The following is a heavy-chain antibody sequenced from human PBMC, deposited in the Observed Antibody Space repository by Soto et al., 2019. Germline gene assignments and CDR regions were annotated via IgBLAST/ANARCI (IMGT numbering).Heavy chain of an antibody. V-gene: IGHV1-18*04. CDR1: GYTLTSYG. D-gene: IGHD3-10*01. CDR2: ISAYNGNT. Sequence: ASVKVSCKASGYTLTSYGISWVRQAPGQGLEWMGWISAYNGNTNYAQKLQGRVTMTTDTSTSTAYMELRSLRSDDTAVYYCAREHMVRGVIDYYYYGMDVWGQGTTVTVSS. CDR3: AREHMVRGVIDYYYYGMDV. J-gene: IGHJ6*02.